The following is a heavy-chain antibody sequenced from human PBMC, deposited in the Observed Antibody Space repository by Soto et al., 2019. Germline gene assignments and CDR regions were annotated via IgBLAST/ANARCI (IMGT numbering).Heavy chain of an antibody. CDR2: IYSSGIA. CDR1: GGSIISNTYY. V-gene: IGHV4-39*01. Sequence: SETLSLTCTVSGGSIISNTYYWGWIRQPPGKGLEWIGTIYSSGIAYYNPSLKSRVIISIDTSKNQFPLKLTSVTAADTAIYYCARHIYTYGAGYYFDYWGQGTQVTSPQ. D-gene: IGHD5-18*01. J-gene: IGHJ4*02. CDR3: ARHIYTYGAGYYFDY.